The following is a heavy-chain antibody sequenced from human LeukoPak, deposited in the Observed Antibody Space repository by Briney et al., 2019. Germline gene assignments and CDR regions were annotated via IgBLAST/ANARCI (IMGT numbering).Heavy chain of an antibody. CDR3: ARGGSYSRGYYYYYMDV. J-gene: IGHJ6*03. V-gene: IGHV4-34*01. CDR1: GESFSGYY. Sequence: SETLSLTYAVYGESFSGYYWSWIRQPPGKGLEWIGEINHSGSTNYNPSLQSRVTISVDTSKNQFSLTLSSVTAADTAVYYCARGGSYSRGYYYYYMDVWGKGTTVTVSS. D-gene: IGHD6-13*01. CDR2: INHSGST.